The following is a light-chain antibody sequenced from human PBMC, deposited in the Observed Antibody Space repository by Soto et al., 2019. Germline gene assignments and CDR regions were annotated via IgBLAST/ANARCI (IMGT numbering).Light chain of an antibody. CDR2: DAS. CDR1: QSISDW. Sequence: DIQMTQSPSTLSASVGDRVTITCRASQSISDWLAWFQLKPGKAPKLLIYDASSLESGVPSRFSGSGSGTEFTLTISSLQPDDFATYYCQQYNNYSTFGQGTQ. V-gene: IGKV1-5*01. J-gene: IGKJ1*01. CDR3: QQYNNYST.